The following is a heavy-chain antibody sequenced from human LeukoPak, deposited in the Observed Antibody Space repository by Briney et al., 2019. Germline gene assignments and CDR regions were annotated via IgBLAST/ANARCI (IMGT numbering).Heavy chain of an antibody. V-gene: IGHV4-59*01. CDR2: IYYSGST. CDR3: ARTEWRWFDP. CDR1: GGSISSYY. J-gene: IGHJ5*02. D-gene: IGHD3-3*01. Sequence: PSETLSLTCTVSGGSISSYYWSWIRQPPGKGLEWIGYIYYSGSTNYNPSLRSRVTISVDTSKNQFSLKLSSVTAADTAVYYCARTEWRWFDPWGQGTLVTVSS.